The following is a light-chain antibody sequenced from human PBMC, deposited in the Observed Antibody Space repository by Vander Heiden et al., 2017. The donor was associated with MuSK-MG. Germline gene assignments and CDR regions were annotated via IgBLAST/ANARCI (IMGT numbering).Light chain of an antibody. V-gene: IGLV2-23*01. Sequence: QSALTQPASVSGSPGQSITISCTGTSSDVGSYNLVSWYQQHPGKAPKLMSYEVSKRPSGVSNRFSGSKSGNTASLTISGLQAEDEADYYCCSYAGSSTLPYVFGTGTKVTVL. J-gene: IGLJ1*01. CDR3: CSYAGSSTLPYV. CDR2: EVS. CDR1: SSDVGSYNL.